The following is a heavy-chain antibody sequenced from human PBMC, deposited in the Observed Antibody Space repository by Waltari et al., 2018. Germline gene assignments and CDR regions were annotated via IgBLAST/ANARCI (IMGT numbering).Heavy chain of an antibody. V-gene: IGHV4-59*01. D-gene: IGHD1-26*01. J-gene: IGHJ3*02. CDR3: AVSLEGDSGSYFVAFDI. CDR2: IYYSGST. CDR1: GGSISSSY. Sequence: QVQLQESGPGLVKPSETLSLTCTASGGSISSSYWSWIRQPPGKGLEWIGYIYYSGSTNYNPSLKSRVTISVDTSKNQFSLKLSSVTAADTAVYYCAVSLEGDSGSYFVAFDIWGQGTMVTVSS.